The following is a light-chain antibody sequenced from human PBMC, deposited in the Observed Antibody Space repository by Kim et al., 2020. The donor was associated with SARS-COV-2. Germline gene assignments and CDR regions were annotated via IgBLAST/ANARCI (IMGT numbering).Light chain of an antibody. CDR3: QQYHNWPPRFT. J-gene: IGKJ2*01. Sequence: PRQRATRSYKTSQNVHTNLSWYQPKPGQAPRLLMYRASTRATGTPARFSASGSGTEFTHTLSSLHSEDIAIYYCQQYHNWPPRFTFRQETKLYI. CDR2: RAS. CDR1: QNVHTN. V-gene: IGKV3-15*01.